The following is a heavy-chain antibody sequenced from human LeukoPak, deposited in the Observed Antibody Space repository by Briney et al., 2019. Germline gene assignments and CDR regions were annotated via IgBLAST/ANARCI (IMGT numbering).Heavy chain of an antibody. J-gene: IGHJ3*01. CDR2: IYYTEST. CDR3: ARHRDFHDSSGYLPAFDV. V-gene: IGHV4-39*01. Sequence: KPSETLSLTCIVSGDFISTSSDYWGWIRQPPGKGPEWIGSIYYTESTHYQPSLRGRVTISVDTTNNQFSLRLSSVTAADTAMYYCARHRDFHDSSGYLPAFDVWGQGRLINVSS. D-gene: IGHD3-22*01. CDR1: GDFISTSSDY.